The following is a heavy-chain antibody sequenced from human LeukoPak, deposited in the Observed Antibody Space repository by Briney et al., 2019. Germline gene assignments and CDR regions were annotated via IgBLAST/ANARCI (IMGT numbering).Heavy chain of an antibody. CDR2: IIPILGIA. D-gene: IGHD5-12*01. CDR3: ARDLSGNSGYGGY. V-gene: IGHV1-69*04. J-gene: IGHJ4*02. CDR1: GGTFSSYA. Sequence: GSSVKVSCKASGGTFSSYAISWVRQAPGQGLEWMGRIIPILGIANYAQKFQGRVTITADKSTSTAYMELSSLRSEDTAVYYCARDLSGNSGYGGYWGQGTLVTVSS.